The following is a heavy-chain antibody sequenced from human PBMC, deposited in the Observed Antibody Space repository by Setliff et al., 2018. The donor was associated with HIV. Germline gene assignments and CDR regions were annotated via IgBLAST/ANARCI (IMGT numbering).Heavy chain of an antibody. CDR2: ISSSASSI. D-gene: IGHD4-17*01. Sequence: GGSLRLSCTASGFTFSSYEMNWVRQAPGKGLEWVSYISSSASSIHYADSVKGRFTISRDNAKNSLYLQMSGLSAEDTAVYYCARGPTTVTNYYYYYMDVWGKGTTVTVSS. CDR1: GFTFSSYE. CDR3: ARGPTTVTNYYYYYMDV. V-gene: IGHV3-48*03. J-gene: IGHJ6*03.